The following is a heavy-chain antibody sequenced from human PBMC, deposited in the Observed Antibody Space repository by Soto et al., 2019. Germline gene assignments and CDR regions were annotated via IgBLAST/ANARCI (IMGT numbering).Heavy chain of an antibody. V-gene: IGHV1-8*01. Sequence: QVQLVQSGAEVKKPGASVKVSCKASGYTFTSYDINWVRQATGQGLEWMGWMNPNSGNTGYAQKFQGRVTMTRNTSIRTAYMELSSLRSEDTAVYYCARGVIVGATSNYYYGMDVWGQGTTVTVSS. J-gene: IGHJ6*02. CDR2: MNPNSGNT. CDR3: ARGVIVGATSNYYYGMDV. CDR1: GYTFTSYD. D-gene: IGHD1-26*01.